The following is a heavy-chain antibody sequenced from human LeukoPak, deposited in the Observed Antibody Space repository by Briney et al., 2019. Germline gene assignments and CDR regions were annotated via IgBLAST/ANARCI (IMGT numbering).Heavy chain of an antibody. J-gene: IGHJ4*02. CDR1: RFTFSNYG. CDR3: AKGHYYGSGSLDY. Sequence: GGSLRLSCAASRFTFSNYGVNWVRQAPGKGLEWVSAIGGRDGSTYYADSVKGRFTISRDNSKNTLYVQMNSLRAEDTAVYYCAKGHYYGSGSLDYWGQGTLVTVSS. V-gene: IGHV3-23*01. D-gene: IGHD3-10*01. CDR2: IGGRDGST.